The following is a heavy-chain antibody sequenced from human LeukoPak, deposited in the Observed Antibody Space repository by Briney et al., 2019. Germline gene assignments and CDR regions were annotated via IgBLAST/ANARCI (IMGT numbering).Heavy chain of an antibody. D-gene: IGHD6-13*01. CDR3: AREGIAAAGTRYNFDY. Sequence: GGSLRLSCAASGFTVSSNYMSWVRQAPGKGREWVSVIYSGGSTYYADSVKGRFTISRDNSKNTLYLQMNSLRAEDTAVYYCAREGIAAAGTRYNFDYWGQGTLVTVSS. CDR2: IYSGGST. CDR1: GFTVSSNY. J-gene: IGHJ4*02. V-gene: IGHV3-53*01.